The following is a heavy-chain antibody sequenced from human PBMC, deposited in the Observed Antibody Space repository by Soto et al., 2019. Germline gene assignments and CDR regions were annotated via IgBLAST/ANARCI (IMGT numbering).Heavy chain of an antibody. V-gene: IGHV3-30-3*01. J-gene: IGHJ3*02. CDR1: GFTFSSYA. D-gene: IGHD2-15*01. CDR2: ISYDGSNK. CDR3: ARERCSGGSCYSDAFDI. Sequence: PGGSLRLSCAASGFTFSSYAMHWVRQAPGKGLEWVAVISYDGSNKYYADSVKGRFTISRDNSKNTLYLQMNSLRAEDTAVYYCARERCSGGSCYSDAFDIWGKGTMVTVS.